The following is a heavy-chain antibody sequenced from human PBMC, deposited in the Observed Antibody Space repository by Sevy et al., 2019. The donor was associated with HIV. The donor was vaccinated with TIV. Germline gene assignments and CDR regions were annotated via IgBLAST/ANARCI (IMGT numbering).Heavy chain of an antibody. CDR2: ISFDGSEN. V-gene: IGHV3-30*18. D-gene: IGHD6-13*01. CDR3: AKVFAQGTSSWFAFDV. J-gene: IGHJ3*01. CDR1: GFTFSDYG. Sequence: GGSLRLSCAVSGFTFSDYGMHWVRQAPGKGLEWVAFISFDGSENFYADSVKGRFTISRDNSKNTLYLQMSSLRTEDTGVIYCAKVFAQGTSSWFAFDVWGQGTMVTVSS.